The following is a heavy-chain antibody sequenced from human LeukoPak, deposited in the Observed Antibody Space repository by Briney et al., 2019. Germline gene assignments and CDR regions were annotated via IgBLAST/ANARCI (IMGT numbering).Heavy chain of an antibody. CDR3: ARDDGSATMGFDS. D-gene: IGHD1-26*01. J-gene: IGHJ4*02. CDR1: GTTFSRSA. V-gene: IGHV1-69*05. CDR2: VIPILGTT. Sequence: SVKVSCKASGTTFSRSAISWVRQAPGQGLEWMGGVIPILGTTNYAQKFQDRLLITTDDSTSTAYMEVSSLRSVDTAVYYCARDDGSATMGFDSWGQGTLVSVSS.